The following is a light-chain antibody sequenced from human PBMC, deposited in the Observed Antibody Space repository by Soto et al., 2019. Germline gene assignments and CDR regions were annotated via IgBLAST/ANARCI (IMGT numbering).Light chain of an antibody. CDR1: SSDVGSYNL. CDR2: EVT. Sequence: QSVLTQPASVSGSPGQSITISCTGTSSDVGSYNLVSWYQQHPGKAPKLMIYEVTKRPSGVSTRFSGSKSGNTASLTISGLQSEDESDYFCSSYTSSNTLVVFGGGTKLTVL. V-gene: IGLV2-14*02. CDR3: SSYTSSNTLVV. J-gene: IGLJ2*01.